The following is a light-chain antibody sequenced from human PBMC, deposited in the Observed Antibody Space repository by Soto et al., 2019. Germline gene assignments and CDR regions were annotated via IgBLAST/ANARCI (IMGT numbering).Light chain of an antibody. CDR3: CSYAGSYMVV. Sequence: QSALTQPRSVSGSLGQSVTMSCTGTSSDVGAYNYVSWYQQFLGKVPKVLIFDVTQRPSGVPDRFSGSKSGNTASLTISGLQAEDEADYYCCSYAGSYMVVFGGGTQLTVL. J-gene: IGLJ2*01. V-gene: IGLV2-11*01. CDR2: DVT. CDR1: SSDVGAYNY.